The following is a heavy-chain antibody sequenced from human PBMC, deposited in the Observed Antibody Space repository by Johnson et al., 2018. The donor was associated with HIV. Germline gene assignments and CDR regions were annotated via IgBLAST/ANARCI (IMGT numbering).Heavy chain of an antibody. CDR2: IFSAGGT. Sequence: VQLLESGGGVVQPGGSLRLSCAASGFTFSSYAMSWVRQAPGKGLEWVSAIFSAGGTYYADSVRGRVTISRDNSRNTLYLQMNSLRAEDTAVYYCTTDSQIIAAAGTWLAFDIWGQGTMVTGSS. CDR3: TTDSQIIAAAGTWLAFDI. D-gene: IGHD6-13*01. J-gene: IGHJ3*02. V-gene: IGHV3-23*01. CDR1: GFTFSSYA.